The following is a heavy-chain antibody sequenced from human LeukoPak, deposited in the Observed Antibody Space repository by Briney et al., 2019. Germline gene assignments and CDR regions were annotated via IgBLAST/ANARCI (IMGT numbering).Heavy chain of an antibody. CDR1: GFTVKNVH. D-gene: IGHD5/OR15-5a*01. V-gene: IGHV3-53*01. J-gene: IGHJ3*02. Sequence: GGSLRLSCVVSGFTVKNVHMGWVRQAPGKGLEWVSVIDNGDTAYYADPVRGRFTISRDISKNTLFLQMNSLRPEDTAVYYCERGHPNSVFYMWGQGTMVTVSS. CDR3: ERGHPNSVFYM. CDR2: IDNGDTA.